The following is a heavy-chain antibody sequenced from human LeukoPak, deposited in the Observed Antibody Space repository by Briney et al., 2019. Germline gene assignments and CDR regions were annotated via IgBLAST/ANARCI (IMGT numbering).Heavy chain of an antibody. Sequence: SQTLSLTCTVSNGSISSDTYFWSWIRQPAGRGLEWTGRMSSSGISAYSPSLKSRVTISIDASRNQFSMNLNSVTAADTAVYYCAKGAGPPWFDPWGQGTLVTVSS. CDR1: NGSISSDTYF. D-gene: IGHD6-19*01. V-gene: IGHV4-61*02. CDR3: AKGAGPPWFDP. J-gene: IGHJ5*02. CDR2: MSSSGIS.